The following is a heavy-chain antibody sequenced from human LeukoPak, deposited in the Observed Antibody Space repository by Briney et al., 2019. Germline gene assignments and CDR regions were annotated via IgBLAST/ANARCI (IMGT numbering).Heavy chain of an antibody. CDR3: ARGGSGWRAVDY. V-gene: IGHV4-4*02. CDR2: IYHSGGT. CDR1: GASISSSNW. D-gene: IGHD6-19*01. Sequence: SETLSLTCAVSGASISSSNWWSWVRQPPGRGLEWIGEIYHSGGTNYTPSLKSRVTTSIDRSKNQFSLKLSSVTAADTAVYYCARGGSGWRAVDYWGQGTLVTVSS. J-gene: IGHJ4*02.